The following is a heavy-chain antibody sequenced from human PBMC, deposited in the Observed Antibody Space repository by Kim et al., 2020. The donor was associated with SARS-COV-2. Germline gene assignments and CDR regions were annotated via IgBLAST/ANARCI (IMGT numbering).Heavy chain of an antibody. CDR3: AKVLGIQLWFGSEGYFDY. V-gene: IGHV3-23*01. CDR2: ISGSGGST. J-gene: IGHJ4*02. Sequence: GGSLRLSCAASGFTFSSYALSWVRQAPGKGLEWVSAISGSGGSTYYADSVKGRFTISRDNSKNTLFLQMNSLRAEDTAVYYCAKVLGIQLWFGSEGYFDYWGQGTLVTVSS. D-gene: IGHD5-18*01. CDR1: GFTFSSYA.